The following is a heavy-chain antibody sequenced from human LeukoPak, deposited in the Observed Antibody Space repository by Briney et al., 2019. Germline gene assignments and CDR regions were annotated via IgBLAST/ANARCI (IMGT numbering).Heavy chain of an antibody. D-gene: IGHD3-22*01. CDR3: ARELSPSRGSISYFDY. CDR2: ISYSGST. V-gene: IGHV4-39*07. J-gene: IGHJ4*02. CDR1: GASISSSSYY. Sequence: SETLSLTCTVSGASISSSSYYWGWIRQPPGKGLEWIGSISYSGSTPYNPSLKSRVTISVDTSKNQFSLKLSSVTAADSAVYYCARELSPSRGSISYFDYWGQGTLVTVSS.